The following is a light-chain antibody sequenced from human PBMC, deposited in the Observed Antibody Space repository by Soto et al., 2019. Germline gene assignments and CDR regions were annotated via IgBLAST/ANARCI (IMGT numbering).Light chain of an antibody. Sequence: QPVLTQSSSASASLGSSVKLTCTLSSGHSGYMIAWHQQQPGKAPRYLMKLEGSGNYNKGSGVPDRFSGSTSGADRYLTISNLQFEDEADYYCEIWDSITRVFGGGTKLTVL. J-gene: IGLJ3*02. CDR1: SGHSGYM. CDR3: EIWDSITRV. V-gene: IGLV4-60*02. CDR2: LEGSGNY.